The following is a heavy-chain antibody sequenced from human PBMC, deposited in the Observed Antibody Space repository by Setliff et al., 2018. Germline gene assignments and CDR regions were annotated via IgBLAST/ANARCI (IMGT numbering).Heavy chain of an antibody. V-gene: IGHV1-2*02. Sequence: ASVKVSCKASGYTLSKYYMHWVRQAPGQGLEWMGWINPNSGGTNPAQKFQGRVTMTRDTSASTAYMELSSLRSEDTAVYYCARDKGYDSSGYYFYYYYYMDVWGKGTTVTVSS. D-gene: IGHD3-22*01. CDR3: ARDKGYDSSGYYFYYYYYMDV. CDR1: GYTLSKYY. CDR2: INPNSGGT. J-gene: IGHJ6*03.